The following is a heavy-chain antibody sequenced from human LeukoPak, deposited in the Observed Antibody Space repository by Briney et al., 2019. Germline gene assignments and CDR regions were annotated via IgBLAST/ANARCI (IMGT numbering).Heavy chain of an antibody. D-gene: IGHD6-19*01. CDR3: ARDREAGTRYYYYYYMDV. Sequence: SETLSLTCAVYGGSFSGFYWSWIRQAPTKGLEWIGDINHSGSTTYNPSLKSRVNISVDTSKNQFSLKLSSMTAADTAVYYCARDREAGTRYYYYYYMDVWGKGTTVTISS. V-gene: IGHV4-34*01. CDR2: INHSGST. CDR1: GGSFSGFY. J-gene: IGHJ6*03.